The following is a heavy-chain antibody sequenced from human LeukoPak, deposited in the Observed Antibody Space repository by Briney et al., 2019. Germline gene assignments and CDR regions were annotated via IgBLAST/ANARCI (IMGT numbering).Heavy chain of an antibody. J-gene: IGHJ4*02. V-gene: IGHV4-61*01. Sequence: SETLSLTCTVSGGSISSSSYYWSWIRQPPGKGLEWFGYIYYSGSTNYNPSLKSRVTISVDTSKNQFSLKLSSVTAADTAVYYCAREGYYYDSSGYFDYWGQGTLVTVSS. CDR1: GGSISSSSYY. CDR2: IYYSGST. CDR3: AREGYYYDSSGYFDY. D-gene: IGHD3-22*01.